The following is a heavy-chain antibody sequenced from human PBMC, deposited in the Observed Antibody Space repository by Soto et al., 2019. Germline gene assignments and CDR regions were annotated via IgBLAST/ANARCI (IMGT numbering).Heavy chain of an antibody. Sequence: SGPTLVNPTQTLTLTCTFSGFSLSTRAMCVSWIRQPPGKALEWLALIDWDDDKFYTTSLRTRLTISKDTSKNQVVLTMTNMDPVDTATYYCAKTGTDGSWFDPWGQGTLVTVSS. CDR1: GFSLSTRAMC. J-gene: IGHJ5*02. CDR3: AKTGTDGSWFDP. D-gene: IGHD1-1*01. V-gene: IGHV2-70*01. CDR2: IDWDDDK.